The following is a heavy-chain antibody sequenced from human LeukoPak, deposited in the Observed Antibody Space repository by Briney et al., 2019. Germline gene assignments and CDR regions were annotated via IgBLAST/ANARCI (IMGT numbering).Heavy chain of an antibody. J-gene: IGHJ4*02. CDR1: GFTFSSYS. CDR3: ARDGVAAITFDY. V-gene: IGHV3-74*01. CDR2: INSDGRST. D-gene: IGHD5-24*01. Sequence: GGSLRLSCVASGFTFSSYSMHWVRQAPGKGLVWVSHINSDGRSTTYADSMKGPSTISRDNAKNTLYLQMNSLRAEDTAVYYCARDGVAAITFDYWGQGILVTVSS.